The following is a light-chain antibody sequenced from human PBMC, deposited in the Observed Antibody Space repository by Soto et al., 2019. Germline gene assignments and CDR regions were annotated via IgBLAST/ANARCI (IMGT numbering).Light chain of an antibody. CDR1: QSISTW. J-gene: IGKJ5*01. Sequence: DIQMTQSPSSVSASVGDRVTITCRASQSISTWLAWYQQKPGQAPQLLIYGASTLQSGVPSRFSGSGSGTDFTLTISSLQPEDFATYYCQQDNSFPLTFGQGTRLEIK. CDR2: GAS. V-gene: IGKV1-12*01. CDR3: QQDNSFPLT.